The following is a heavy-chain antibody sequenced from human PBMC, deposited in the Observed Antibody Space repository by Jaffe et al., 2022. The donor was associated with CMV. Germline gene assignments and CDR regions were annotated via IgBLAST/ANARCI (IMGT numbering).Heavy chain of an antibody. Sequence: QVQLVESGGGVVQPGASLTLSCAASGFPFSRYAMDWVRQAPGKGLEWVAVIWYDGGEKYYADSVKGRFTISRDNSKNTLTLQMDSLRAEDTAVYFCARDNYEGHYAGDYDLWGQGTRVTVSS. CDR2: IWYDGGEK. D-gene: IGHD3-22*01. CDR3: ARDNYEGHYAGDYDL. CDR1: GFPFSRYA. J-gene: IGHJ5*02. V-gene: IGHV3-33*01.